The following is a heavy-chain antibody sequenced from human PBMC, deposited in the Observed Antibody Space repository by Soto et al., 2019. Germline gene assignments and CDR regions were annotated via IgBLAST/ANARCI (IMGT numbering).Heavy chain of an antibody. CDR3: ARQPRSSDAAS. CDR1: GYTFSNYD. Sequence: QVQLMPSGPEVKEPGAAVKLSCKASGYTFSNYDLRWVRQDPGQGLEWMGWISGHNGNTIYAQKIQDRVTMTTDTSTRTAYMELRSLSSDDTAGYYCARQPRSSDAASWGPGPLVTVSS. D-gene: IGHD2-15*01. J-gene: IGHJ5*02. V-gene: IGHV1-18*01. CDR2: ISGHNGNT.